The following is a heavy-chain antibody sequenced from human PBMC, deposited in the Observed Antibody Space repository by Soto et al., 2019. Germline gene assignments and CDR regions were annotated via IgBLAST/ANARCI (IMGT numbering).Heavy chain of an antibody. D-gene: IGHD3-22*01. Sequence: QVQLVESGGGVVQPGRSLRLSCAASGFTFSSYAMHWVRQAPGKGLEWVAVISYDGSNKYYADSVKGRFTISRDNSKNTLYLQMNSLRAEDTAVYYCARERPDYYDSSGYYYGSGGGYFDYWGQGTLVTVSS. V-gene: IGHV3-30-3*01. CDR3: ARERPDYYDSSGYYYGSGGGYFDY. J-gene: IGHJ4*02. CDR1: GFTFSSYA. CDR2: ISYDGSNK.